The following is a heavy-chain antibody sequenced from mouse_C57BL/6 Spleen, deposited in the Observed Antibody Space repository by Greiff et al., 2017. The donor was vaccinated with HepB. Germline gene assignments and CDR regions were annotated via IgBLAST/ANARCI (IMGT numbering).Heavy chain of an antibody. J-gene: IGHJ1*03. CDR3: AREINWYFDV. Sequence: VKLQQPGAELVRPGSSVKLSCKASGYTFTSYWMHWVKQRPIQGLEWIGNIDPSDSETHYNQKFKDKATLTVDKSSSTAYMQLSSLTSEDSAVYYCAREINWYFDVWGTGTTVTVSS. D-gene: IGHD5-1-1*01. V-gene: IGHV1-52*01. CDR2: IDPSDSET. CDR1: GYTFTSYW.